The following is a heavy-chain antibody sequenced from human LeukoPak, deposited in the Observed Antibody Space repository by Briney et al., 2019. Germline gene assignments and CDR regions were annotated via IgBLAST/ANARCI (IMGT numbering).Heavy chain of an antibody. CDR1: GFSFSTYA. J-gene: IGHJ4*02. CDR3: ASTERCSTTCPLDY. Sequence: PGGSLRLSCAASGFSFSTYAMTWVRQAPGKGLEWIGEINHSGSTNYNPSLKSRVIISLDTSKNQFSLKLSSMTAADTAVYYCASTERCSTTCPLDYWGQGTLVTVSS. V-gene: IGHV4-34*01. D-gene: IGHD2-2*01. CDR2: INHSGST.